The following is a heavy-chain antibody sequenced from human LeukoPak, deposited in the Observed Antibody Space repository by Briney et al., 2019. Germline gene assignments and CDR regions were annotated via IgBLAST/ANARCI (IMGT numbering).Heavy chain of an antibody. J-gene: IGHJ4*02. CDR2: MNPNSGNT. Sequence: ASVKVSCKASGYTFTSYDINWVRQATGQGLEWMGWMNPNSGNTSYAQKFQGRVTMTRNTSISTAYMELSSLRSEDTAVYYCARGGGRWLQSSIDYWGQGTLVTVSS. CDR1: GYTFTSYD. CDR3: ARGGGRWLQSSIDY. D-gene: IGHD5-24*01. V-gene: IGHV1-8*01.